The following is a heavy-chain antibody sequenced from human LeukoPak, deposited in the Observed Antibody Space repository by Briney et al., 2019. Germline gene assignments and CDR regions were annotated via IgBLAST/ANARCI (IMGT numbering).Heavy chain of an antibody. CDR2: IRHDGSNK. CDR1: GFTFSSYS. CDR3: AKGSKEVLFTRDHHMDV. V-gene: IGHV3-30*02. J-gene: IGHJ6*03. D-gene: IGHD3-3*01. Sequence: GGSLRLSCAASGFTFSSYSMNWVRQAPGKGLEGVAFIRHDGSNKYYADPVKGRFTISRDNSKNTLFLQMNSLRAEDTAVYYCAKGSKEVLFTRDHHMDVWGKGTTVTISS.